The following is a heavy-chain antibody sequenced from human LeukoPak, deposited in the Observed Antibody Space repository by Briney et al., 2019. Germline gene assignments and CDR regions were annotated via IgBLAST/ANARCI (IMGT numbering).Heavy chain of an antibody. CDR2: IYYSGST. J-gene: IGHJ4*02. V-gene: IGHV4-61*08. CDR1: GVSISSGDYY. D-gene: IGHD1-26*01. CDR3: ARGRASGSYPFDY. Sequence: SETLSLTCTVSGVSISSGDYYWSWIRQPPGKGLEWIGYIYYSGSTNYNPSLKSRVTISVDTSKNQFSLKLSSVTAADTAVYYCARGRASGSYPFDYWGQGTLVTVSS.